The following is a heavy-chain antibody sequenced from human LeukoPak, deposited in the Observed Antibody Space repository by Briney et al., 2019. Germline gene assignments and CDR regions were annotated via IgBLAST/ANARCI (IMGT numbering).Heavy chain of an antibody. Sequence: GSLRLSCAASGFTFSRYSMNWVRQAPGKGLEWIGSISYSGSTYYSPSLKSRVTISVDTSKKQFSLKLSSVTAADTAVYYCARDKLPTMGITGVDPWGQGTLVTVSS. V-gene: IGHV4-39*07. D-gene: IGHD1-20*01. CDR3: ARDKLPTMGITGVDP. CDR1: GFTFSRYS. CDR2: ISYSGST. J-gene: IGHJ5*02.